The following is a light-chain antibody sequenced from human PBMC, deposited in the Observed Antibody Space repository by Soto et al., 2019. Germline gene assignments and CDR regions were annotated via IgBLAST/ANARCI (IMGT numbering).Light chain of an antibody. CDR3: QKYNDWPIT. CDR2: DAS. CDR1: QSVGVN. V-gene: IGKV3-15*01. Sequence: ESVMTQSPATPSVSPGNRVTLSCRASQSVGVNLAWYQQKPGQAPRLLIYDASTRATGVPARFTGSGSGTEFRLTIISLQSEDSLFYYCQKYNDWPITFGQGTRLEIK. J-gene: IGKJ5*01.